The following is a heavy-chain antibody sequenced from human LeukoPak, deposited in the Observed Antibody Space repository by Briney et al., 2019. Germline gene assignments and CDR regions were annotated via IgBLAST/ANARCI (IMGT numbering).Heavy chain of an antibody. V-gene: IGHV1-2*02. D-gene: IGHD3-22*01. CDR1: GYTFTGYY. CDR2: IHPNSGGT. J-gene: IGHJ4*02. Sequence: ASVRVSCRASGYTFTGYYMHWVRQAPGQGLEWMGWIHPNSGGTNYARNFQGRVTMTRDTPISTAYMELSRLRSDDTAVYYCGVYDSSGYSLDYWGQGTLVTVSS. CDR3: GVYDSSGYSLDY.